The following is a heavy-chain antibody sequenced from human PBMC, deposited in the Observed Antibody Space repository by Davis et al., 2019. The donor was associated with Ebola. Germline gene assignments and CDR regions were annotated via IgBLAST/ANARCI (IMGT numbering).Heavy chain of an antibody. V-gene: IGHV1-58*02. Sequence: KVSCKTYGFTFSSSGMQWVRQARGQRLEWIGGIVVGSGNTNYAQKFRERLTMTREMSTSTAYMELRSLRFEDTAVYYCATSAGTVGKFDLWGQGALVTVSS. D-gene: IGHD1-14*01. CDR2: IVVGSGNT. CDR1: GFTFSSSG. CDR3: ATSAGTVGKFDL. J-gene: IGHJ4*02.